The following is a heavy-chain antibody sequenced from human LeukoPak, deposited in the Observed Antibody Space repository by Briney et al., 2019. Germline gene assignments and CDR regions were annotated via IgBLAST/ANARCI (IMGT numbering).Heavy chain of an antibody. J-gene: IGHJ3*02. V-gene: IGHV4-30-4*01. CDR1: GGSISSGDYY. CDR3: ARDRALVAWGAFDI. Sequence: SETLSLTCTVSGGSISSGDYYWSWIRQPPGKSLEWIGYIYYSGSTYYNPSLKSRVTISVDTSKNQFSLKLSSVTAADTAVYYCARDRALVAWGAFDIWGQGTMVTVSS. CDR2: IYYSGST. D-gene: IGHD2-2*01.